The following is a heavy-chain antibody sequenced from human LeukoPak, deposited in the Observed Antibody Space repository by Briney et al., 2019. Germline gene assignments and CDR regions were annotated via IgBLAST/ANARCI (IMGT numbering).Heavy chain of an antibody. CDR2: IYYSGST. CDR3: ARDSLLHDYGDYGSYYYGMDV. D-gene: IGHD4-17*01. CDR1: GGSNSSGDYY. V-gene: IGHV4-30-4*01. J-gene: IGHJ6*02. Sequence: PSETLSLTCTVSGGSNSSGDYYWSWIRQPPGKGLEWIGYIYYSGSTYYNPSLKSRVTISVDTSKNQFSLKLSSVTAADTAVYYCARDSLLHDYGDYGSYYYGMDVWGQGTTVTVSS.